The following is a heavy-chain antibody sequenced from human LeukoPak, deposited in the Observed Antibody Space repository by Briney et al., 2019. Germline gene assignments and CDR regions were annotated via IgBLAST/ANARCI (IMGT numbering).Heavy chain of an antibody. CDR3: ASGIAAAGKGGYMDV. J-gene: IGHJ6*03. D-gene: IGHD6-13*01. V-gene: IGHV1-69*04. Sequence: SVKVSCKASGGTFSSYAISWVRQAPGQGLEWMGRIIPILGIANYAQKFQGRVTITADKSTGTAYMELRSLRSDDTAVYYCASGIAAAGKGGYMDVWGKGTTVTVSS. CDR2: IIPILGIA. CDR1: GGTFSSYA.